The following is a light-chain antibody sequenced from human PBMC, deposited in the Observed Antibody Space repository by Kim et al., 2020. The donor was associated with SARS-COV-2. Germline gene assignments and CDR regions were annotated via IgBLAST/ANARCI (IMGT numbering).Light chain of an antibody. CDR2: EVS. CDR1: RCGVVSYSL. V-gene: IGLV2-23*02. Sequence: QAFNISCTGTRCGVVSYSLVSWNLQHPDKAPKLMIYEVSKRPSGVSGQFSGSKSGNTASLTISGLQAEDEADYYCCSYSGSGAYVVFGGGTQLTVL. CDR3: CSYSGSGAYVV. J-gene: IGLJ2*01.